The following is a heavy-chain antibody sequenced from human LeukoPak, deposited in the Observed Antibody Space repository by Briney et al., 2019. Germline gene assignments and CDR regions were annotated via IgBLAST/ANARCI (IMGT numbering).Heavy chain of an antibody. V-gene: IGHV3-23*01. CDR2: VSSSCGST. CDR3: ARQLGYCSDGSCYFDF. CDR1: GFTFSSYA. J-gene: IGHJ4*02. Sequence: PGGSLRLSCAASGFTFSSYAMSWVRPVPRKGPEWVSAVSSSCGSTFSADSVKGRFTISRDNSKNTLYLQMSSLSIEDTAVYYCARQLGYCSDGSCYFDFWGQGTLVTVSS. D-gene: IGHD2-15*01.